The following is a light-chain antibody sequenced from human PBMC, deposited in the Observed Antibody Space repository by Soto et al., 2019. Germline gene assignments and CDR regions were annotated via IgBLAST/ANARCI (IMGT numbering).Light chain of an antibody. CDR2: GAS. Sequence: EIMMTQPPATLSVSPGERATLSCRASQSVSSSLAWYQQKPGQAPRLLIYGASTRATGIPARFSGSGSGTEFTLTISSLQSEDFAVYYCQQYNNWPQTFGQGTKVDIK. CDR3: QQYNNWPQT. CDR1: QSVSSS. V-gene: IGKV3-15*01. J-gene: IGKJ1*01.